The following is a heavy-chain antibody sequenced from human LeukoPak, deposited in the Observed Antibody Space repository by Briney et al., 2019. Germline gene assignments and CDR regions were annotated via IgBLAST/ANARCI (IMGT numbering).Heavy chain of an antibody. CDR1: GFTVSSND. Sequence: GGSLRLSCAASGFTVSSNDMSWVRQAPGKGLEWVSVIYSGGSTYYADSVKGRFTISRDNSKNTLYLQMNSLRAEDTAVYYCARDRSDSSGYHNWYFDLWGRGTLVTVSS. J-gene: IGHJ2*01. CDR3: ARDRSDSSGYHNWYFDL. CDR2: IYSGGST. D-gene: IGHD3-22*01. V-gene: IGHV3-53*01.